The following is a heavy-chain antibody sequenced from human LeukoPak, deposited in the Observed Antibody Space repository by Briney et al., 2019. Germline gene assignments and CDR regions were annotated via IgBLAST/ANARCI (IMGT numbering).Heavy chain of an antibody. V-gene: IGHV4-59*08. Sequence: SETLSLTCTVSGGSISSYYWSWIRQPPGKGLEWIGYIFYRGSTNYNPSLKSRVTIPLDTSKNQFSLRLSSVTAADTAVYYCARHGSVSSGALVWGQGTLVTVSS. D-gene: IGHD3-22*01. CDR1: GGSISSYY. CDR2: IFYRGST. J-gene: IGHJ4*02. CDR3: ARHGSVSSGALV.